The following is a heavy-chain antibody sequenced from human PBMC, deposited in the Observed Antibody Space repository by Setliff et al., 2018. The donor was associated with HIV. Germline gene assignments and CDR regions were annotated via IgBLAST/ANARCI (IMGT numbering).Heavy chain of an antibody. CDR2: INTDGSST. CDR3: ARDLALRYDSSGSW. J-gene: IGHJ4*02. D-gene: IGHD3-22*01. CDR1: GFTFSSYW. Sequence: GESLKISCAASGFTFSSYWMHWVRQAPGKGLVWVSRINTDGSSTSYADSVKGRFTISRDNVKNTLYLQMNSLRAEDTAVYYCARDLALRYDSSGSWWGQGTLVTVSS. V-gene: IGHV3-74*01.